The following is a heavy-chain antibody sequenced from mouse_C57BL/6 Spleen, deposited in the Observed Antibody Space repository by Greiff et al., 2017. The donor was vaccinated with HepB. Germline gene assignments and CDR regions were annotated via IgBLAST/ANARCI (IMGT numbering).Heavy chain of an antibody. V-gene: IGHV1-81*01. CDR3: AREDYEYYFDY. D-gene: IGHD1-1*01. CDR2: IYPRSGNT. Sequence: QVQLQQSGAELARPGASVKLSCKASGYTFTSYGISWVKQRTGQGLEWIGEIYPRSGNTYYNEKFKGKATLTADKSSSTAYMELRRLTSEDSAVYFCAREDYEYYFDYWGQGTTLTVSS. CDR1: GYTFTSYG. J-gene: IGHJ2*01.